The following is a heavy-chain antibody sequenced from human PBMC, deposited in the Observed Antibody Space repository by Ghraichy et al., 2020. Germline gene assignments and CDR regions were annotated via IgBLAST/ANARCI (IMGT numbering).Heavy chain of an antibody. D-gene: IGHD6-6*01. CDR3: ARPMSPSYSSSSYWYFDL. J-gene: IGHJ2*01. CDR2: IYYSGST. V-gene: IGHV4-39*01. CDR1: GGSISSSSYY. Sequence: SQTLSLTCTVSGGSISSSSYYWGWIRQPPGKGLEWIGSIYYSGSTYYNPSLKSRVTISVDTSKNQFSLKLSSVTAADTAVYYCARPMSPSYSSSSYWYFDLWGRGTLVTVSS.